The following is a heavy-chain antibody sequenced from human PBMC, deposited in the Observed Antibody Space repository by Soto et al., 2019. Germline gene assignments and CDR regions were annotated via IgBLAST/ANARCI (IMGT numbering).Heavy chain of an antibody. CDR3: ARQVAAISGNWFDP. J-gene: IGHJ5*02. Sequence: GSLRLSCAASGFTFSSYDMHWVRQATGKGLEWVSAIGTAGDTYYPGSVKGRFTISRENAKNSLYLQMNSLRAGDTAVYYCARQVAAISGNWFDPWGQGTLVTVSS. V-gene: IGHV3-13*01. CDR1: GFTFSSYD. CDR2: IGTAGDT. D-gene: IGHD2-15*01.